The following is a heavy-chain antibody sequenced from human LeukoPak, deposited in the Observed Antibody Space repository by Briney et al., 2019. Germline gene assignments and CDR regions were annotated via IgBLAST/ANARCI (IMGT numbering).Heavy chain of an antibody. CDR3: ALWVVTVTRDLDS. D-gene: IGHD4-23*01. Sequence: PGGSLRLSCAASGFTFSSYAMSWVRQPPGKGLECVSSISVSGGNIYYADSVKGRFTISRDNSKNTLYLQMNSLRAEDTAIYYCALWVVTVTRDLDSWGQGTLVTVSS. CDR1: GFTFSSYA. V-gene: IGHV3-23*01. J-gene: IGHJ4*02. CDR2: ISVSGGNI.